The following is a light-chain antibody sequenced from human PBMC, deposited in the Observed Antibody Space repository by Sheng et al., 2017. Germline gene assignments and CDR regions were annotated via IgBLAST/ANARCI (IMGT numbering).Light chain of an antibody. J-gene: IGKJ2*01. V-gene: IGKV1-39*01. CDR2: AAS. Sequence: DIQMTQSPSSLSASVGDRVTITCRASQNVRTYVNWYQQKPGKAPKLMIYAASNLQGGVPSRFSGSGSGTDFTLTIGSLQPEDSATYFCQQSYTFPYTFGPRDQGGDQT. CDR1: QNVRTY. CDR3: QQSYTFPYT.